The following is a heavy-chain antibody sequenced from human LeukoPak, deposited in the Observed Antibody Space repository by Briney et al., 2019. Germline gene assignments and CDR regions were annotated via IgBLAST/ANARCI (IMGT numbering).Heavy chain of an antibody. CDR3: AKNYYYAGASGFDI. Sequence: GGSLRLSCVASGFTFTNFAMSWVRQAPGKGLDWVSGISGSGGSTYYADSVKGRFTISRDNSKNTLYLQMNSLRAEDTAVYYCAKNYYYAGASGFDIWGQGTMVTVSS. V-gene: IGHV3-23*01. CDR1: GFTFTNFA. CDR2: ISGSGGST. D-gene: IGHD3-10*01. J-gene: IGHJ3*02.